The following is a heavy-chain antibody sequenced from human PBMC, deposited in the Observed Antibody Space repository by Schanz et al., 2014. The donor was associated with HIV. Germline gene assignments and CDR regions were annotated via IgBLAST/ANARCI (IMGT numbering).Heavy chain of an antibody. CDR2: IWFDGRNK. Sequence: QVQLVESGGGVVQPGRSLRLSCAASGFTFSSYGMHWVRQAPGKGLEWGPVIWFDGRNKYYGDSVKGRFMISRDNSNNTLYLQMNSLRAEDTAVYFCTRGRFLERGGMDVWGQGTAVTVSS. D-gene: IGHD3-3*01. CDR3: TRGRFLERGGMDV. CDR1: GFTFSSYG. J-gene: IGHJ6*02. V-gene: IGHV3-33*01.